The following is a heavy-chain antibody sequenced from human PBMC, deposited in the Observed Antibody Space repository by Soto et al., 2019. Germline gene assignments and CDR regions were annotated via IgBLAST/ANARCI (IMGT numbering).Heavy chain of an antibody. J-gene: IGHJ4*02. CDR3: ARGIGWSYYFDY. CDR2: IDWDDDK. CDR1: GFSLSTSGMC. Sequence: SGPTLVNPTQTLTLTCTFSGFSLSTSGMCVSWIRQPPGKALEWLALIDWDDDKYYSTSLKTRLTISKDTSKNQVVLTMTNLDPVDTVMYYCARGIGWSYYFDYWGQGTLVTVSS. D-gene: IGHD6-19*01. V-gene: IGHV2-70*01.